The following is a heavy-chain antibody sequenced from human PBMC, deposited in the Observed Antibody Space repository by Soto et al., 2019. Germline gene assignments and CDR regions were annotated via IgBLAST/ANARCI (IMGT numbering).Heavy chain of an antibody. V-gene: IGHV1-69*12. CDR3: ARSGCLDGDFNY. CDR1: GGTFSSDS. CDR2: IIPMFDTP. J-gene: IGHJ4*02. D-gene: IGHD3-10*01. Sequence: QVQLVQSGAEVKKPGSSVKVSCKASGGTFSSDSFSWVRQAPGQGLEWMGGIIPMFDTPIYAQKFQDRVTITADESTSTAYMQLSSLRSGDTAVYYCARSGCLDGDFNYWGQGSLVTVSS.